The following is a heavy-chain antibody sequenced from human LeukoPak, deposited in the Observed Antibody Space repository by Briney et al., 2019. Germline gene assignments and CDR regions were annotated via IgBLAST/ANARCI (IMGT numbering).Heavy chain of an antibody. J-gene: IGHJ4*02. V-gene: IGHV4-39*01. CDR1: GGSISSSSYY. CDR3: ARITIAAAGTIGDYYFDY. Sequence: SETLSLTCTVSGGSISSSSYYWGWIRQPPGKGLEWIGSIYYSGSTYYNPSLKSRVTISVDTSKNQFSLKLSSVTAADTAVYYCARITIAAAGTIGDYYFDYWGQGTLVNFSS. D-gene: IGHD6-13*01. CDR2: IYYSGST.